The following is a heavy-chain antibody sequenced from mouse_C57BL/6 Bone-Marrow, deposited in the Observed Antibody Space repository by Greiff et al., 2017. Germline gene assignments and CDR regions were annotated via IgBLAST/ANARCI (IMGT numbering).Heavy chain of an antibody. CDR1: GFTFRDYG. CDR3: ANWAWCAY. D-gene: IGHD4-1*01. J-gene: IGHJ3*01. V-gene: IGHV5-17*01. Sequence: EVHLVESGGGLVKPGGSLKLSCAASGFTFRDYGMHWVRQAPEKGLEWVAYISSGSSTIYYADTVKGRFTISRDNAKNTLFLQITSLMSEDTAMYYCANWAWCAYWGQGTLVTVSA. CDR2: ISSGSSTI.